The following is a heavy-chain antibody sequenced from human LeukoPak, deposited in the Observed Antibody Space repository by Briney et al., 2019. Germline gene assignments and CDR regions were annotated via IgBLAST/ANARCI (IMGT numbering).Heavy chain of an antibody. CDR1: GFTFSSYA. J-gene: IGHJ6*02. Sequence: GGSLRLSCAASGFTFSSYAINWVRQAPGKGLEWVSGISGSGNNTYYADSVKGRFTISRDNSKNTLYLQMNSLRAEDTAVYYCAKLVRGAFYDTDVWGQGTTVTVSS. V-gene: IGHV3-23*01. CDR3: AKLVRGAFYDTDV. CDR2: ISGSGNNT. D-gene: IGHD3-10*01.